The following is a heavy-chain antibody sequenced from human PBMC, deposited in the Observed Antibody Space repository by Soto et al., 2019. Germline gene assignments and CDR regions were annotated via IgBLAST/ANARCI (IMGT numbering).Heavy chain of an antibody. V-gene: IGHV4-39*01. D-gene: IGHD3-22*01. CDR3: ARQASGYYYGWFDP. Sequence: TSETLSLTCTFSGGSTLGSTYYLAWIRQSPGKGLEWIGTIFYSGGTFYTPSLKSRVTMSVDTSNNQFSLKLSSVTAADTAVYYCARQASGYYYGWFDPWGQGTLVTV. CDR1: GGSTLGSTYY. J-gene: IGHJ5*02. CDR2: IFYSGGT.